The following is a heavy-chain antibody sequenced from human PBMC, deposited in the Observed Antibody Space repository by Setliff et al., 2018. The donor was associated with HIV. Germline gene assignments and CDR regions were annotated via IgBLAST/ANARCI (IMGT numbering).Heavy chain of an antibody. CDR3: ARGQWPAPRPDFSDGYYNYGMDV. CDR1: GGSIRSHY. V-gene: IGHV4-59*11. CDR2: FYYSGSP. D-gene: IGHD2-2*01. Sequence: SETLSLTCTVSGGSIRSHYWNWIRQSPGKGLEWIAYFYYSGSPNYNPSLKSRVNMSVDTSKNQISLTLTSGTAADAAVYYCARGQWPAPRPDFSDGYYNYGMDVWGQGTTVTVSS. J-gene: IGHJ6*02.